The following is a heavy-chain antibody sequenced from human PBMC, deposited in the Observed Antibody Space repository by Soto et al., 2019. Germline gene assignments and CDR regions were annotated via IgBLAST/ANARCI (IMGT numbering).Heavy chain of an antibody. D-gene: IGHD4-4*01. CDR3: AKGDSDYYFDS. J-gene: IGHJ4*02. V-gene: IGHV3-23*01. Sequence: EVKLLDSGGGLVQPGGSLRLSCAASGFTFSTYVMAWVRQAPGRGLEWVSGISASGSNGFYTDSVKGRFIISRDNSKKTLYLQMNSLRVDDTALYFCAKGDSDYYFDSLGQGTLVTVSS. CDR1: GFTFSTYV. CDR2: ISASGSNG.